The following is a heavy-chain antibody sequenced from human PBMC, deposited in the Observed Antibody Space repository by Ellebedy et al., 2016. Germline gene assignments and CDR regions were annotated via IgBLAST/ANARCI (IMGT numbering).Heavy chain of an antibody. D-gene: IGHD2-15*01. CDR1: GFTFSSYW. J-gene: IGHJ5*02. Sequence: GESLKISCAASGFTFSSYWMTWVRQAPGKGLEWVANIKQDGSEKYYVDSVKGRFTISRDNAKNSLYLQMNSLTAEDTAVYYCARISVGYCSGGSCLNWFDPWGQGTLVTVSS. CDR2: IKQDGSEK. V-gene: IGHV3-7*04. CDR3: ARISVGYCSGGSCLNWFDP.